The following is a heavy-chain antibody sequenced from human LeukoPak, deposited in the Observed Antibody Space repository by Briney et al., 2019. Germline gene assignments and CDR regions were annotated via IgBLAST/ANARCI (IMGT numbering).Heavy chain of an antibody. CDR3: VRGTAATTTFDY. CDR1: GFTFSSYA. J-gene: IGHJ4*02. CDR2: ISSTSGYI. D-gene: IGHD2-15*01. Sequence: PGGSLRLSCAASGFTFSSYAMTWVRQAPGKGLEWVSSISSTSGYIYYADSVKGRFTISRDNAKNSLYLQMNSLRAEDTAVYYCVRGTAATTTFDYWGQGTLITVSS. V-gene: IGHV3-21*01.